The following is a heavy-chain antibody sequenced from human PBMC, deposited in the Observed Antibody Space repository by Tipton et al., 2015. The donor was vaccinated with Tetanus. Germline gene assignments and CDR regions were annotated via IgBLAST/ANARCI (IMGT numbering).Heavy chain of an antibody. Sequence: SLRLSCAASGFTLSSFHMSWVRQAPGKGLEWVANIKQDGSEKYYVDSVKGRFTISRDNAKNSLYLQMNSLSAEDTAVYYCARDMTVTGSGWGQGTLVTVSS. J-gene: IGHJ4*02. CDR1: GFTLSSFH. D-gene: IGHD3-9*01. V-gene: IGHV3-7*01. CDR3: ARDMTVTGSG. CDR2: IKQDGSEK.